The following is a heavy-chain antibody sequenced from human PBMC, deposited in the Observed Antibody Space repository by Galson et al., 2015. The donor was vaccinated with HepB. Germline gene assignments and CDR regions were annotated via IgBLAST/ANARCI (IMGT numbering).Heavy chain of an antibody. CDR1: GFNFSSYS. CDR2: ISSSSSTI. V-gene: IGHV3-48*02. Sequence: SLRLPCAASGFNFSSYSMNWVRQAPGKGLEWVSYISSSSSTIYYADSVKGRFTISRDNAKNSLYQQMNSLRDEDTAVYYCARDLPKRLWWLDHWGQGTLVTVSS. D-gene: IGHD2-21*01. CDR3: ARDLPKRLWWLDH. J-gene: IGHJ4*02.